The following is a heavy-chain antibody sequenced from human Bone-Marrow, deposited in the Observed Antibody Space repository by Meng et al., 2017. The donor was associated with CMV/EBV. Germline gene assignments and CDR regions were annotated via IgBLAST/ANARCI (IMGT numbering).Heavy chain of an antibody. CDR2: ISAYNGNT. D-gene: IGHD6-6*01. V-gene: IGHV1-18*01. CDR3: ARAGGYIEKAARPPDY. J-gene: IGHJ4*02. Sequence: ASVKVSCKASGYTFTSYGISWVRQAPGQGLEWMGWISAYNGNTNYAQKLQGRVTMTTDTSTSTAYMELRSLRSDDTAVYYCARAGGYIEKAARPPDYWGQGTLVTVSS. CDR1: GYTFTSYG.